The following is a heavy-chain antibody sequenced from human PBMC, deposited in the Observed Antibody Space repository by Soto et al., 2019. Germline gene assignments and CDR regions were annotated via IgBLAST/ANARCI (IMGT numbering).Heavy chain of an antibody. J-gene: IGHJ4*02. CDR3: VRVGRGYNYGGGFDY. D-gene: IGHD5-18*01. V-gene: IGHV3-48*03. CDR1: GFTFSNYE. CDR2: ISSTGITT. Sequence: GGSLRLSCAPSGFTFSNYEMVWVRQAPGKGLEWLSYISSTGITTYYADSVKGRFTISRDNAENSLSLQMSSLRAEDTAIYYCVRVGRGYNYGGGFDYWGRGSLVTVS.